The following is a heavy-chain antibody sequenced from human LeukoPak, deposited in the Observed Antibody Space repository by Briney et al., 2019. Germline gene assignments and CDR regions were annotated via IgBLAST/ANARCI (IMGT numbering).Heavy chain of an antibody. CDR2: INGDGSTT. J-gene: IGHJ3*01. V-gene: IGHV3-74*01. D-gene: IGHD3-3*01. CDR1: GFSFRSCW. CDR3: AGLVGGYYPPDEAFDV. Sequence: GGSLRLSCAASGFSFRSCWMHWVRQAPGKELVWVSRINGDGSTTNYADSVRGRFTISRDNAKNTLYLQMISLRADDSAVYFCAGLVGGYYPPDEAFDVWGQGTMVTVSS.